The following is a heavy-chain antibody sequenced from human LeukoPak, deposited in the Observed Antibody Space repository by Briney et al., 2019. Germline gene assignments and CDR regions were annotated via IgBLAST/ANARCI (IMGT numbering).Heavy chain of an antibody. D-gene: IGHD1-26*01. CDR2: INPNSGGT. Sequence: ASVKVSCKASGYTFTDYYMHWVRQAPGQGLEWMGWINPNSGGTNYAQKFQGRVTMTRDTSISTAYMELSRLRSDDTAVYYCARIPPSRIVGATTADAFDIWGQGTMVTVSS. V-gene: IGHV1-2*02. J-gene: IGHJ3*02. CDR1: GYTFTDYY. CDR3: ARIPPSRIVGATTADAFDI.